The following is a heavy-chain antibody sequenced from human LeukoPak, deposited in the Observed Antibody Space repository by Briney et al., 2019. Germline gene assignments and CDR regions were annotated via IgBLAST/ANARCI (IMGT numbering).Heavy chain of an antibody. D-gene: IGHD5-18*01. Sequence: PGGSLRLSCVASGFTLSNYAMSWVRQAPGKGLEWVSGIVNSGGSTYYADSVKGRLTISRDNSKKTVYLQMSSLRGDDTAVYYCAKDRAGYSYGMFDSWGQGTLVTVSS. CDR1: GFTLSNYA. V-gene: IGHV3-23*01. J-gene: IGHJ4*02. CDR2: IVNSGGST. CDR3: AKDRAGYSYGMFDS.